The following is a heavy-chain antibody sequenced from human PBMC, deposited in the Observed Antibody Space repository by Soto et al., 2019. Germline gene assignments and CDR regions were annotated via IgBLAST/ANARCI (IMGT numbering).Heavy chain of an antibody. Sequence: QVQLVQSGAEVKKPGSSVKVSCKASGGTFSSYAISWVRQAPGQGLEWMGGIIPIFGTANYAQKFQGTVTITADESTSTGYMEVSSLRSEDTAVYYCARPRSRSGYYSTFDYWGQGTLVTVSS. D-gene: IGHD3-22*01. J-gene: IGHJ4*02. CDR1: GGTFSSYA. CDR3: ARPRSRSGYYSTFDY. CDR2: IIPIFGTA. V-gene: IGHV1-69*01.